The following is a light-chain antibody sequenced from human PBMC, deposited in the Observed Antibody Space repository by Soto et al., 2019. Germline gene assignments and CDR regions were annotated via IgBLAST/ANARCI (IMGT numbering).Light chain of an antibody. J-gene: IGLJ1*01. V-gene: IGLV2-8*01. CDR2: EVS. CDR3: SSYAGSTLYV. Sequence: QSALTQPPSASGSPGQSVTISCTGTSSDVGGYNYVSWYQQHPGKAPKLMIYEVSKRPSGVPDRFSGSKSGNTASLTVSGLQAEDEADYDCSSYAGSTLYVFGTGTKLTVL. CDR1: SSDVGGYNY.